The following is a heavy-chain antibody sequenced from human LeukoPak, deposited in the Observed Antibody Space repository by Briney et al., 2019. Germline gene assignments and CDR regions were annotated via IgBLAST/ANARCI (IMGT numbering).Heavy chain of an antibody. CDR1: GYSFTSYW. Sequence: GESLKISCKGSGYSFTSYWIGWVRQMPGKGLEWMGIIYPGDSDTRYSPSFQGQVTISADKSISTAYLQWSSLKASDTAMYYRACTRYCSSTSCYTAFDIWGQGTMVTVSS. J-gene: IGHJ3*02. CDR2: IYPGDSDT. D-gene: IGHD2-2*02. V-gene: IGHV5-51*01. CDR3: ACTRYCSSTSCYTAFDI.